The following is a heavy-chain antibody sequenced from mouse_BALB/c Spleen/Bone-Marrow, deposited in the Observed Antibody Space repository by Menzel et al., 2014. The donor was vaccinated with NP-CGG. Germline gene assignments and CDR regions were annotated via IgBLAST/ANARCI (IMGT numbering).Heavy chain of an antibody. J-gene: IGHJ2*01. Sequence: EVKLMESGGGLVQPGGPLRLSCATSGFTFTDYYMNWVRQPPGKALEWLGFIRNRANGYTTEYSASVKGRFTVSRDNSQNILYLQMNTLRAEDSATYYCARDQGRVLFGYWGQGTTLTVSS. CDR1: GFTFTDYY. CDR2: IRNRANGYTT. CDR3: ARDQGRVLFGY. V-gene: IGHV7-3*02.